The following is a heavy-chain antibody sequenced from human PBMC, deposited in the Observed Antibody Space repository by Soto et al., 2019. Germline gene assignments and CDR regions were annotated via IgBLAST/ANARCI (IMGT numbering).Heavy chain of an antibody. Sequence: SETLSLTCAVYGGSFSGYYWSWIRQPPGKGLEWIGEINHSGSTNYDPSLKSRVTISVDTSKNQFSLKLSSVTAADTAVYYCARGKLSDYVWGSYRYHFDYWGQGTVVTVSS. CDR3: ARGKLSDYVWGSYRYHFDY. V-gene: IGHV4-34*01. D-gene: IGHD3-16*02. J-gene: IGHJ4*02. CDR1: GGSFSGYY. CDR2: INHSGST.